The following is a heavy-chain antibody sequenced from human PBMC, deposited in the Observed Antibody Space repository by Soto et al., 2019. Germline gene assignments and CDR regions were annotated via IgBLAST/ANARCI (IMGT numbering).Heavy chain of an antibody. J-gene: IGHJ4*02. Sequence: QITLKESGPTLVRPAQTLTLTCDFSGFSLSTYHMGVAWIRQPPGKALEWLALIYWDDDKRYSPSLKDRLAISKDTCSNQVVLTITNMDPGDTATYFCAHAGDYDLLTFDHWGPGTLVTVSS. CDR3: AHAGDYDLLTFDH. V-gene: IGHV2-5*02. CDR2: IYWDDDK. CDR1: GFSLSTYHMG. D-gene: IGHD4-17*01.